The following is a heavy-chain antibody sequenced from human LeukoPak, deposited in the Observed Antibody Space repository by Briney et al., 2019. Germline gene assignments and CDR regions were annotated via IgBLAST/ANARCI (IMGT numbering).Heavy chain of an antibody. CDR3: ARHPTALVSYGFDP. V-gene: IGHV4-59*08. Sequence: SETLSLTCTVSGGSISSYYWSWIRQPPGKGLEWIGYIYYNPSLKSRVTISVDTSKNQFSLKLSSVTAADTAIYYCARHPTALVSYGFDPWGQGTLVTVSS. CDR1: GGSISSYY. D-gene: IGHD5-18*01. J-gene: IGHJ5*02. CDR2: IYY.